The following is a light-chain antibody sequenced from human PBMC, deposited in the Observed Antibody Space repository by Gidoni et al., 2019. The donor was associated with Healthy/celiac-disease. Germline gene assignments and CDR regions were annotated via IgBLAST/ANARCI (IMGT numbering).Light chain of an antibody. J-gene: IGKJ2*01. CDR1: QSVLYSSNNKNY. CDR2: WAS. V-gene: IGKV4-1*01. Sequence: DIVMTQSPDSLAVSLGERATINCKSSQSVLYSSNNKNYLAWYQQKPGQPPKLLIYWASTRESGVPDRFSGSGSGTDFTLTISSLQAEDVAVYYCQQYYSTPSYTFXQXTKLXIK. CDR3: QQYYSTPSYT.